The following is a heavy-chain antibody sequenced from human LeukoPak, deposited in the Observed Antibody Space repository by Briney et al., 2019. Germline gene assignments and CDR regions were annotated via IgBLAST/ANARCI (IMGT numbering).Heavy chain of an antibody. CDR3: ARDRLRGDGYCSGGSCYIY. CDR1: GYTFTSYY. V-gene: IGHV1-46*01. CDR2: INPSGGST. J-gene: IGHJ4*02. Sequence: ASVKVSCKASGYTFTSYYMHWVRQAPGQGLEWMGIINPSGGSTSYAQKFQGRVTMTRDASTSTVYMELSSLRSEDTAVYYCARDRLRGDGYCSGGSCYIYWGQGTLVTVSS. D-gene: IGHD2-15*01.